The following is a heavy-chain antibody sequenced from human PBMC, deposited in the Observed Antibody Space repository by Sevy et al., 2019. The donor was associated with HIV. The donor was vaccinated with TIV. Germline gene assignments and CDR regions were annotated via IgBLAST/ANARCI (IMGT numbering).Heavy chain of an antibody. CDR3: ARESIAVAGIGYYFHY. CDR2: IWYDGSNK. J-gene: IGHJ4*02. CDR1: GFTYNGYG. V-gene: IGHV3-33*01. Sequence: GESLKISCAASGFTYNGYGMHCVRQAPGKGLEWVAVIWYDGSNKEYADSVKGRFTISRDNSKNTLYLQMNNLRAEDTAVYYCARESIAVAGIGYYFHYWGQGTLVTVSS. D-gene: IGHD6-19*01.